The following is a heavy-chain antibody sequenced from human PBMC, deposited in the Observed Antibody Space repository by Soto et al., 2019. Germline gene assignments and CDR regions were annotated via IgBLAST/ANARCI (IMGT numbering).Heavy chain of an antibody. D-gene: IGHD2-21*02. CDR1: GFTFSSYG. V-gene: IGHV3-30*18. CDR3: AKDWKEGDSGFYFDY. J-gene: IGHJ4*02. Sequence: QVQLVESGGGVVQPGRSLRLSCAASGFTFSSYGMHWVRQAPGKGLEWVAVISYDGSNKYYADSVKGRFTISRDNSKNTLYLQMNSLRAEDTAVYYCAKDWKEGDSGFYFDYWGQGTLVTVSS. CDR2: ISYDGSNK.